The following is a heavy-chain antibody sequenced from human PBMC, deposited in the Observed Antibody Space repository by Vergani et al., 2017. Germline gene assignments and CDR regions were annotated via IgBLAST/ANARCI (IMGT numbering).Heavy chain of an antibody. CDR3: ARGQPSSGYDH. J-gene: IGHJ5*02. V-gene: IGHV3-21*01. CDR1: GFTFSDHN. CDR2: LGANTIYE. Sequence: EVHLVESGGALVKPGGPLRLPCTASGFTFSDHNMYWVRQAPGKGLEWVSSLGANTIYEYYADAVKGRFTISRDNAENSLYLQMKSLTVEDTAVYYCARGQPSSGYDHWGQGTRVTVSS. D-gene: IGHD5-12*01.